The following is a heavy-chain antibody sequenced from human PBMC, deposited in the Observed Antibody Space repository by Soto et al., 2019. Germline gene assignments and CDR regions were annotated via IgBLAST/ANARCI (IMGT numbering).Heavy chain of an antibody. CDR2: IYYSGST. V-gene: IGHV4-59*01. CDR3: ARVSRTSTPRAWFGP. CDR1: GGSISSYY. J-gene: IGHJ5*02. Sequence: SETLSLTCTVSGGSISSYYWSWIRQPPGKGLEWIGYIYYSGSTNYNPSLKSRVTISVDTSKNQFSLKLSSVTAADTAVYYCARVSRTSTPRAWFGPWGQGTLVTVSS. D-gene: IGHD2-2*01.